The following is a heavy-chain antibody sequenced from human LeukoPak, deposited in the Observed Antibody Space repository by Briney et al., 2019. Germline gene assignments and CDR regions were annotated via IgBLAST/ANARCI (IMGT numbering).Heavy chain of an antibody. Sequence: PSESLSLTCAVYGGSFSGYYWSWIRQPPGKGREWIGEINHSGSTNYNPSLKSRVTISVDTSKNQFSLKLSSVTAADTAVYYCARRLSRVAYSISSFDPWGQGTLVTVSS. CDR3: ARRLSRVAYSISSFDP. D-gene: IGHD6-13*01. CDR2: INHSGST. J-gene: IGHJ5*02. V-gene: IGHV4-34*01. CDR1: GGSFSGYY.